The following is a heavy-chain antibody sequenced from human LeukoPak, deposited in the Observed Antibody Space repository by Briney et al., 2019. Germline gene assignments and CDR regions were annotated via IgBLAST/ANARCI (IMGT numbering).Heavy chain of an antibody. J-gene: IGHJ4*02. Sequence: SETLSLTCTVSGASVTTSYWSWIRQSAGKGLEWIGRVYISGDTKYNPSLMARVFMSLDVSKGQFSLSLRSVTAADTAVYFCARLIAEVGRGTNYFDTWGQGTPVTVSS. CDR1: GASVTTSY. CDR3: ARLIAEVGRGTNYFDT. CDR2: VYISGDT. V-gene: IGHV4-4*07. D-gene: IGHD2-21*01.